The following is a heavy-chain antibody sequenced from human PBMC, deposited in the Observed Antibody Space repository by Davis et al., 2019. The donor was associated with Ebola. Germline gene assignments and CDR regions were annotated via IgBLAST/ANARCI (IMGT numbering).Heavy chain of an antibody. V-gene: IGHV3-21*01. CDR2: ISSSSSYI. J-gene: IGHJ6*02. CDR1: GFTFSSYS. CDR3: ARGLYSSSWGHYYYYGMDV. D-gene: IGHD6-6*01. Sequence: GESLKISCAASGFTFSSYSMNWVRQAPGKGLEWVSSISSSSSYIYYADSVKGRFTISRDNSKNTLYLQMNSLRAEDTAVYYCARGLYSSSWGHYYYYGMDVWGQGTTVTVSS.